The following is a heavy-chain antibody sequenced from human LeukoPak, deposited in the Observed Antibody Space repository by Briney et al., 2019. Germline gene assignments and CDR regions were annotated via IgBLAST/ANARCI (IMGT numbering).Heavy chain of an antibody. Sequence: SETLSLTCTVSGGSINGYYWSWIRQPAGKGLEWIGRVYNSESINYNPSLKSRVTMSIDTSKNQFSLQPNSVTAADTAVYYCARDRSSSYTRDWFDPWGQGALVTVSS. CDR2: VYNSESI. D-gene: IGHD6-13*01. CDR1: GGSINGYY. CDR3: ARDRSSSYTRDWFDP. V-gene: IGHV4-4*07. J-gene: IGHJ5*02.